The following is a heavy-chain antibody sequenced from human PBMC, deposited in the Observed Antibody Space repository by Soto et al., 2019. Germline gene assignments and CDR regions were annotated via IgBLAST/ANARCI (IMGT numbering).Heavy chain of an antibody. Sequence: PGGSLRVSCAASGFTFSIYAMDWVGQAPGKGLEWVEVISHDGSNKYYADSVKGRFTISRDNSKNTLYLQMNSLRAEDTAVYYCARDGLYYYGSGSYSSYYYGMDVWGQGTTVTVSS. J-gene: IGHJ6*02. D-gene: IGHD3-10*01. CDR1: GFTFSIYA. CDR2: ISHDGSNK. V-gene: IGHV3-30-3*01. CDR3: ARDGLYYYGSGSYSSYYYGMDV.